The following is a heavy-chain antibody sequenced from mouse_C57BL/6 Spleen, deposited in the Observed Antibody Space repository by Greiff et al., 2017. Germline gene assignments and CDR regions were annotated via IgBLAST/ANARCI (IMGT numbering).Heavy chain of an antibody. CDR1: GYTFTDHT. V-gene: IGHV1-78*01. Sequence: VQLQQSDAELVKPGASVKISCKASGYTFTDHTIHWMKQRPEQGLEWIGDIYPGDGSTKYNDKFKGKATLTADKSSSTAYMLLNSLTSEDSAVYFCARGIYYGNFGCWGQGTTLTVSS. CDR3: ARGIYYGNFGC. J-gene: IGHJ2*01. D-gene: IGHD2-1*01. CDR2: IYPGDGST.